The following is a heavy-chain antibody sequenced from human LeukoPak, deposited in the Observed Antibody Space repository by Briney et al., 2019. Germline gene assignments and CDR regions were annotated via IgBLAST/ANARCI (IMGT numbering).Heavy chain of an antibody. D-gene: IGHD3-10*01. J-gene: IGHJ4*02. CDR1: GGSFSGYY. CDR3: ARVAMVRGYPTDY. Sequence: PSETLSLTCAVYGGSFSGYYWSWIRQPPGKGLEWIGEINHSGSTNYNPSLKSRVTISVDTSKNQFSPKLSSVTAADTAVYYCARVAMVRGYPTDYWGQGTLVTVSS. V-gene: IGHV4-34*01. CDR2: INHSGST.